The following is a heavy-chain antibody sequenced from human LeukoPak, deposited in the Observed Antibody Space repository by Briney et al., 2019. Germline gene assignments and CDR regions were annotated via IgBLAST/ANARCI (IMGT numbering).Heavy chain of an antibody. D-gene: IGHD2/OR15-2a*01. Sequence: GGSLRLSCAASGFTFSYYGFHWVRQTPGKGLEWVAVIYYDGSKKYYTDSVKGRFTISRDNSKNTLFLQMNSLRAEDTAVYYCARDLGSTTYYFDYSGQGALVTVSS. J-gene: IGHJ4*02. CDR1: GFTFSYYG. V-gene: IGHV3-33*01. CDR2: IYYDGSKK. CDR3: ARDLGSTTYYFDY.